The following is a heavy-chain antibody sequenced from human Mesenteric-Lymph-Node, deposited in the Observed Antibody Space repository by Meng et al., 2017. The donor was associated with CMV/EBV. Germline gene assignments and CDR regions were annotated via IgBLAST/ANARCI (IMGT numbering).Heavy chain of an antibody. CDR3: ARAPLGSPFDY. J-gene: IGHJ4*02. CDR1: GSPPSYPW. D-gene: IGHD5-12*01. Sequence: SCKGSGSPPSYPWVGLVPQLPGKGLEWIGIIYLGDSDTRYSPSFQGQVTFSADKSNNTAYLQWSSLKASDTAIYYCARAPLGSPFDYWGQGTLVTVSS. V-gene: IGHV5-51*01. CDR2: IYLGDSDT.